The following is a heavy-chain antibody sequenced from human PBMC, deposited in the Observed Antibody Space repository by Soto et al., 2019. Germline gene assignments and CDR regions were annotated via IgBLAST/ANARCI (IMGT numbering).Heavy chain of an antibody. D-gene: IGHD3-16*01. CDR2: SRSKANNYAT. CDR3: SRNLGSKYAMDV. Sequence: EVQLVESGVGLVHPGGSLTLSWAGSGFPFSGSIIHWVRQAPGKGLEWVGRSRSKANNYATAFAASVQGRVTISREDSKNTAFLQMNSLTIEETAVYFCSRNLGSKYAMDVWGQGTTVTV. V-gene: IGHV3-73*02. J-gene: IGHJ6*02. CDR1: GFPFSGSI.